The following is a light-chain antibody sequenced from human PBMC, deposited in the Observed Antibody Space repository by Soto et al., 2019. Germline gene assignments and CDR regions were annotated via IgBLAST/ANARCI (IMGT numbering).Light chain of an antibody. CDR2: ENN. V-gene: IGLV1-40*01. Sequence: QAVVTQPPSVSEAPGQRVTISCTGSSSNIGAGYEAHWYQQVPGTAPKLLTYENNNRPPGVPDRFSGSKSGTSASLAITGLQAEDEAEYYCQSYDSSLSGDVFGTGTKLTVL. CDR1: SSNIGAGYE. CDR3: QSYDSSLSGDV. J-gene: IGLJ1*01.